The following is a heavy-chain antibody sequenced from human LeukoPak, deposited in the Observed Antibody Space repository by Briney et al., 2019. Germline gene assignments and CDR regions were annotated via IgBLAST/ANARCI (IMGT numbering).Heavy chain of an antibody. CDR1: GFTFSSYA. CDR3: GKRKGSNHGEFDY. J-gene: IGHJ4*02. V-gene: IGHV3-23*01. Sequence: GGSLRPSCAASGFTFSSYAMSWVRQAPGTGLEWVSAISGSGGNTYYADSVKGRFTISRDNSKNTLYLQMNSLRAEDTAVYHCGKRKGSNHGEFDYWGQGTLVTVSA. D-gene: IGHD6-13*01. CDR2: ISGSGGNT.